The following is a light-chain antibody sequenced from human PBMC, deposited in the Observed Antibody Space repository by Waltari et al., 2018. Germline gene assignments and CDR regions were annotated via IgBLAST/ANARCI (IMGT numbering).Light chain of an antibody. CDR3: RSPSTENLVL. CDR2: DVN. J-gene: IGLJ2*01. Sequence: QSALTQPAYVSASPGQSITIPCTGTSGDIGGSDFASWYQHHPGSAPKVLIFDVNHRPSGISDRFSGSKSGNTASLTISGLQPEDDADYYCRSPSTENLVLFGGGTKVTVL. V-gene: IGLV2-14*01. CDR1: SGDIGGSDF.